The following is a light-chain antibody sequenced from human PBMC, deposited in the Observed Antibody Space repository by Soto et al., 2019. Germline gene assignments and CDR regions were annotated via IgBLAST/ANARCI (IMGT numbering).Light chain of an antibody. CDR3: QQYGSSPPAT. CDR2: GAS. J-gene: IGKJ1*01. Sequence: EIVLTQSPGTLSLSPGEGATLSCRASQSVSSSYLAWCQQKPGQAPRLLIYGASSRATGIPDRFSGSGSGTDFTLTISRLEPEDFAVYYCQQYGSSPPATFGQGTKVEIK. CDR1: QSVSSSY. V-gene: IGKV3-20*01.